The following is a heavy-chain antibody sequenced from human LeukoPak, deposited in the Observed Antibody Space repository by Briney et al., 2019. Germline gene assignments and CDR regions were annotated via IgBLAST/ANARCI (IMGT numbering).Heavy chain of an antibody. CDR2: ISNSGSSI. V-gene: IGHV3-48*03. Sequence: GGSLRLSCAASGFTFSSYEMNWVRQAPGKGLEWVSYISNSGSSIYYADSVKGRFTISRDNAKNSLYLQMNSLRAEDTALYYCAYSRYGEGGLDYWGQGTLVTVSS. J-gene: IGHJ4*02. D-gene: IGHD5-18*01. CDR3: AYSRYGEGGLDY. CDR1: GFTFSSYE.